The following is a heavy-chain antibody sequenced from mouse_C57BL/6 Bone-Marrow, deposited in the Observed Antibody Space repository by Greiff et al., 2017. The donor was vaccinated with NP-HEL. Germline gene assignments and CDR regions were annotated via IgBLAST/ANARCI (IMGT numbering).Heavy chain of an antibody. J-gene: IGHJ2*01. Sequence: EVKVEESGPGLVKPSQSLSLTCSVTGYSITSGYYWNWIRQFPGNKLEWMGYISYDGSNNYNPSLKNRISITRDTSKNQFFLKLNSVTTEDTATYYCARGITTVVATGRYFDYWGQGTTLTVSS. CDR2: ISYDGSN. V-gene: IGHV3-6*01. D-gene: IGHD1-1*01. CDR3: ARGITTVVATGRYFDY. CDR1: GYSITSGYY.